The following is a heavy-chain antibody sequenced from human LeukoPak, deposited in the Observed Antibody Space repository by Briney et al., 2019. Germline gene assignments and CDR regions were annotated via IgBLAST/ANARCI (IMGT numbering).Heavy chain of an antibody. CDR3: ARDAINLGVTQGNY. CDR1: GDSRSSGDYF. Sequence: SETLSLTCTVSGDSRSSGDYFWSWIRQPPGKGLEWIGYINYSGSTNYNPSLKSRVTISVDRSKNQFSLKLSSVTAADTAVYYCARDAINLGVTQGNYWGQGTLVTVSS. V-gene: IGHV4-61*08. J-gene: IGHJ4*02. D-gene: IGHD2-2*02. CDR2: INYSGST.